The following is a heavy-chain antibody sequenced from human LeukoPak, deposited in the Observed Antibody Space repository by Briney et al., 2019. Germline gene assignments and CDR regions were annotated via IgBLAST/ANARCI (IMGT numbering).Heavy chain of an antibody. J-gene: IGHJ4*01. CDR1: GGSLSGYY. CDR2: INHRGST. Sequence: SETLSLTCAVYGGSLSGYYWSGIRQPPGKGLEWLGEINHRGSTNYNPSLKSRVTISVDTSKNQFSLKLPSVTAADTAVSYSARDCSSSSCYLDYWGQGTLVTVSS. D-gene: IGHD2-2*01. CDR3: ARDCSSSSCYLDY. V-gene: IGHV4-34*01.